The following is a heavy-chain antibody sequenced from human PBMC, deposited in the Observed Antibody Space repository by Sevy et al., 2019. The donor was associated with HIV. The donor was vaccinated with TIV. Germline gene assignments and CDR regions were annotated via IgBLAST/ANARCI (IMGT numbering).Heavy chain of an antibody. CDR1: GFSISTHA. CDR3: AAGDTAFLADLDF. Sequence: GGSLRLSCGASGFSISTHAMTWVRQAPGRGLEWVSGISGTDGSTHYAESVKGRFTISRDNSKNTVHLQMNSLRAEDTALYYCAAGDTAFLADLDFWGQGTLVTVSS. CDR2: ISGTDGST. D-gene: IGHD5-18*01. J-gene: IGHJ4*02. V-gene: IGHV3-23*01.